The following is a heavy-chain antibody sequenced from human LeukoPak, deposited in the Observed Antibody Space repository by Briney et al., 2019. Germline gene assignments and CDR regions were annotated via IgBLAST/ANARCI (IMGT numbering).Heavy chain of an antibody. Sequence: SETLSLTCTVSGASISSYYWSWIRQPPGKGLEWIGDIYYSGSIKYNPSLKSRATMSVDTSKNQFSLKLSSVTAADTAIYYCARENPSGYYNRPIDYWGQGTLVTVSS. J-gene: IGHJ4*02. CDR3: ARENPSGYYNRPIDY. D-gene: IGHD3-22*01. CDR1: GASISSYY. V-gene: IGHV4-59*01. CDR2: IYYSGSI.